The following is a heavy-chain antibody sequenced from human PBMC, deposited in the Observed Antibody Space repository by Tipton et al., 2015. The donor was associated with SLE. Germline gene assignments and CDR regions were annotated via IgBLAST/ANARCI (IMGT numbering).Heavy chain of an antibody. V-gene: IGHV4-59*11. CDR3: ARVRGTYYDFWSGYYSDAFDI. Sequence: TLSLTCTVSGGSISSHYWSWIRQHPGKGLEWIGYIYYSGSTYYNPSLKSRVTISVDTSKNQFSLKLSSVTAADTAVYYCARVRGTYYDFWSGYYSDAFDIWGQGTMVTVSS. CDR1: GGSISSHY. CDR2: IYYSGST. D-gene: IGHD3-3*01. J-gene: IGHJ3*02.